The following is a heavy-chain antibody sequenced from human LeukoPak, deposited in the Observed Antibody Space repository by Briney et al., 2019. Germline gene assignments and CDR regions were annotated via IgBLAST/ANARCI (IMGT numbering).Heavy chain of an antibody. CDR1: GYTFTSYG. CDR2: ISAYNGNT. CDR3: ARDLASRYYYDSSGYYQTDYYYYYMDV. J-gene: IGHJ6*03. D-gene: IGHD3-22*01. V-gene: IGHV1-18*01. Sequence: ASVKVSCKASGYTFTSYGISWVRQAPGQGLEWMGWISAYNGNTNYAQKLQGRVTMTTDTSTSTAYMELRSLRSDDTAVYYCARDLASRYYYDSSGYYQTDYYYYYMDVWGKGTTVTISS.